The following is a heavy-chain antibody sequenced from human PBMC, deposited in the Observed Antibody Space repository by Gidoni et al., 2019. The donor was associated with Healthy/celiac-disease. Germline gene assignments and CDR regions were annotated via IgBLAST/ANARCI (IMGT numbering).Heavy chain of an antibody. Sequence: GGSISSSSYYWGWIRQPPGKGLEWIGSIYYSGSTYYNPSLKSRVTISVDTSNNQFSLKLSSVTAADTAVYYCATGIGPIVGDKDYWGQGTLVTVSS. CDR2: IYYSGST. V-gene: IGHV4-39*01. D-gene: IGHD1-26*01. CDR1: GGSISSSSYY. J-gene: IGHJ4*02. CDR3: ATGIGPIVGDKDY.